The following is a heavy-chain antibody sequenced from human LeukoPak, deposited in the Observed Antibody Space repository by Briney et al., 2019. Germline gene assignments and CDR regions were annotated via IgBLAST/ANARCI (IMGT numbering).Heavy chain of an antibody. V-gene: IGHV4-34*01. Sequence: SETLSLTCGVYGGSFSGYYWTWIRQSPGMGLERIGEIIHSGSTNYNPSLTSRVTISVDTSKNQFSLELNSVTAADTAVYYCARGVLVTVYAAFDYWGQGTLVTVSS. D-gene: IGHD2-8*01. CDR1: GGSFSGYY. CDR2: IIHSGST. CDR3: ARGVLVTVYAAFDY. J-gene: IGHJ4*02.